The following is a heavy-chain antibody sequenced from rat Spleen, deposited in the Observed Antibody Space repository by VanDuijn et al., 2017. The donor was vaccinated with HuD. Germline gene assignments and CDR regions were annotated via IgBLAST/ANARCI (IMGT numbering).Heavy chain of an antibody. CDR1: GFTFSDYA. V-gene: IGHV5-17*01. CDR2: ISYDGTST. Sequence: EVQLVESGGGLVKPGRSLKFSCAASGFTFSDYAMAWVRQAPKKGLEWVATISYDGTSTYYRDSVKGRFTISRDNAKSTLYLQTDSLKSEDTATYYCARHRPFYYSGSFDYWGQGVMVTVSS. J-gene: IGHJ2*01. CDR3: ARHRPFYYSGSFDY. D-gene: IGHD1-1*01.